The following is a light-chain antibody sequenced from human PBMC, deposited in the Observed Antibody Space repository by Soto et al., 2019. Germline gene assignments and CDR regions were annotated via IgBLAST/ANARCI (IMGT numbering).Light chain of an antibody. J-gene: IGKJ2*01. CDR3: QQYGSSSYT. CDR2: AAS. CDR1: QSISSSY. Sequence: EIVLTQCPGTLSLSPGERATLSCRASQSISSSYLAWYQQKPGQAPRLLIYAASSRATGIPDRFSGSGSGTDFTLTISRLEPEDFAVYYCQQYGSSSYTFGQGTQLEIK. V-gene: IGKV3-20*01.